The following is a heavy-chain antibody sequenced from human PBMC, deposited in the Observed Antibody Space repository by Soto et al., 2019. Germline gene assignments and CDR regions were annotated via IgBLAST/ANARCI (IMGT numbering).Heavy chain of an antibody. CDR1: GGSFSGYY. V-gene: IGHV4-34*01. CDR2: INHSGST. Sequence: LSLTCAVYGGSFSGYYWSWIRQPPGKGLEWIGEINHSGSTNYNPSLKSRVTISVDTSKNQFSLKLSSVTAADTAVYYCARVPHSSGWYSYYYGMDVWGQGTTVTVSS. CDR3: ARVPHSSGWYSYYYGMDV. J-gene: IGHJ6*02. D-gene: IGHD6-19*01.